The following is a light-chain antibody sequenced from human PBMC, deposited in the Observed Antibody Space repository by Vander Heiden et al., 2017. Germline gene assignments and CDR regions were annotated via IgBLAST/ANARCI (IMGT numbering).Light chain of an antibody. V-gene: IGLV2-14*01. Sequence: SALTQPASVSGSPGQSITISCTRTSSDVCGYNYVSWYQQHPAKAPNLMIYDVSNRPAGVANRFSGSKSGNTASLTISGLQAEDEADYYCSSDTSSSPPYVFGTGTKVTVL. CDR3: SSDTSSSPPYV. CDR1: SSDVCGYNY. CDR2: DVS. J-gene: IGLJ1*01.